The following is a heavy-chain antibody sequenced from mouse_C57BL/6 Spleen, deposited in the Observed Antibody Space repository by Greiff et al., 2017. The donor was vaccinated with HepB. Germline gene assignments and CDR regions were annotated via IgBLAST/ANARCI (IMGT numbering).Heavy chain of an antibody. J-gene: IGHJ2*01. Sequence: VQLQQSGAELVRPGTSVKLSCKASGYTFTSYWMHWVKQRPGQGLEWIGVIDPSDSYTNYNQKFKGKATLTVDTSSSTAYMQLSSLTSEDSAVYYCATGDYWGQGTTLTVSS. CDR1: GYTFTSYW. CDR2: IDPSDSYT. CDR3: ATGDY. V-gene: IGHV1-59*01.